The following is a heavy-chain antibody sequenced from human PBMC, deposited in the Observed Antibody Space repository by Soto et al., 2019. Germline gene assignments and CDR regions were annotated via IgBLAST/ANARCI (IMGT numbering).Heavy chain of an antibody. V-gene: IGHV1-69*13. D-gene: IGHD3-22*01. CDR2: IIPIFGTA. Sequence: GASVKVSCKASGGTFSSYAISWARQAPGQGLEWMGGIIPIFGTANFAQKFQGRVTITADESTSTAYMELSSLRSEDTAVYYCATDYYDSSPSDAFDIWGQGTMVTVSS. CDR3: ATDYYDSSPSDAFDI. J-gene: IGHJ3*02. CDR1: GGTFSSYA.